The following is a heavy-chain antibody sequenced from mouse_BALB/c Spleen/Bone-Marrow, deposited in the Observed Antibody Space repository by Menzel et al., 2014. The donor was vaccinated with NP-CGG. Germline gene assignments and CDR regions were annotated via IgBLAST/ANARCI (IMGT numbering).Heavy chain of an antibody. D-gene: IGHD1-1*01. V-gene: IGHV5-9-3*01. CDR2: ISSGGSYT. CDR3: ARHITTVVADY. Sequence: EVKLMESGGGLVKPGGSLKLSCAASGFTFSSYAMSWVRQTPEKRLEWVATISSGGSYTYYPDSVKGRFTISRDNAKNTLCLQMSSLRSEDTAMYYCARHITTVVADYWGQGTTLTVSS. J-gene: IGHJ2*01. CDR1: GFTFSSYA.